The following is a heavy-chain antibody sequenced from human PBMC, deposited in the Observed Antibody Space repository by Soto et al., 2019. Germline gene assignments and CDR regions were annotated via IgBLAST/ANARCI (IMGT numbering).Heavy chain of an antibody. CDR1: VVTFSSSA. D-gene: IGHD2-2*01. CDR3: ARNGYCSSTSCYYAFDI. CDR2: ISSNGDST. J-gene: IGHJ3*02. Sequence: GGSLGLSCAACVVTFSSSAMHGVRQAPGKGLEYVSAISSNGDSTYYVNSVKGRFTISRDNSKNTLYLQMGSLRAEDMAVYYCARNGYCSSTSCYYAFDIWGQGTMVTVSS. V-gene: IGHV3-64*01.